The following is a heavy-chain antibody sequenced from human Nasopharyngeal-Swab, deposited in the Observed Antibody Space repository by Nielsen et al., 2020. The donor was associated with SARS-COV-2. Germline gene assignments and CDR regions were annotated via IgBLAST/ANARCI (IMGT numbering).Heavy chain of an antibody. CDR1: GFTFSSYE. Sequence: GESLKIPCAASGFTFSSYEMNWVRQAPGKGLEWVSYISSSGSTIYYADSVKGRFTISRDNAKNSLYLQMNSLRAEDTAVYYCASGKGYYYGSGTFDYWGQGTLVTVSS. J-gene: IGHJ4*02. CDR3: ASGKGYYYGSGTFDY. CDR2: ISSSGSTI. D-gene: IGHD3-10*01. V-gene: IGHV3-48*03.